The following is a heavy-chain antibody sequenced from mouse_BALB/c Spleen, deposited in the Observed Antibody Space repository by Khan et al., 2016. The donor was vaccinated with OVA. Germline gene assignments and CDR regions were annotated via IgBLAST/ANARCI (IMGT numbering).Heavy chain of an antibody. J-gene: IGHJ3*01. CDR1: GYSFTGYT. CDR2: INPYNGGT. Sequence: EVQLQQSGPELVKPGASMKISCKASGYSFTGYTMNWVKQSHGKNLEWIGLINPYNGGTSYNQKFKGKATLTVDKSSSTAYMELLSLTSEESAVYYGAREGYRYDGAWFAYWGQGTLVTVSA. D-gene: IGHD2-14*01. CDR3: AREGYRYDGAWFAY. V-gene: IGHV1-18*01.